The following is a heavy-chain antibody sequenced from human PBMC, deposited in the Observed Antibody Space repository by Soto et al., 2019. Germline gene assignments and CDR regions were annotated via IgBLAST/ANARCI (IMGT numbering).Heavy chain of an antibody. V-gene: IGHV4-31*03. CDR3: ARDNYAGMLDL. J-gene: IGHJ5*02. CDR1: GGSILNGGHY. CDR2: IFFSGNT. D-gene: IGHD2-2*01. Sequence: SETLSLTCTVSGGSILNGGHYWTWIRQHPGKGLEWIGKIFFSGNTHYNPALKSRLTFSVDTTKNQFSLKLTSVTAADTAIYYCARDNYAGMLDLWGPGTLVTVSS.